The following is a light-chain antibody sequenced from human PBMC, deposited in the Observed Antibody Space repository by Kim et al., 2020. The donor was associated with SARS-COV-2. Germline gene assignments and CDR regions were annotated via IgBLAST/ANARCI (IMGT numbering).Light chain of an antibody. J-gene: IGLJ2*01. CDR3: QSYANGIVI. V-gene: IGLV6-57*03. Sequence: GKTMTISCTRSRDSIAGNYVDWYKQRPGSVPTTVIYEDNKRPSGVPDRFSGSIDRSSNAATLTISGLKTEDEADYCCQSYANGIVIFGGGTQLTVL. CDR1: RDSIAGNY. CDR2: EDN.